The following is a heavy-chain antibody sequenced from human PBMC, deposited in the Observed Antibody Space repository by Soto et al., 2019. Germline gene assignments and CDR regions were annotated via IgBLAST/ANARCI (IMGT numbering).Heavy chain of an antibody. D-gene: IGHD2-2*01. CDR2: IYYSGST. J-gene: IGHJ6*02. Sequence: QVQLQESGPGLVKASQTQSLTCTVAGGTISSGGYYWSWIRQHPGKGLEWIGDIYYSGSTYYNPSLKSRVTISVDTSKNQFSLKLSSVTAADTAVYYCAREGVVPAARGTYYYYGMDVWGQGTTVTVSS. V-gene: IGHV4-31*03. CDR1: GGTISSGGYY. CDR3: AREGVVPAARGTYYYYGMDV.